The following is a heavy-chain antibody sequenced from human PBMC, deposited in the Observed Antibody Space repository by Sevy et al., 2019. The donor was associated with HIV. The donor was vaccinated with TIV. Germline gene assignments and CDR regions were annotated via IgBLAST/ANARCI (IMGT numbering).Heavy chain of an antibody. V-gene: IGHV2-5*01. J-gene: IGHJ3*02. CDR1: GFSLTTSGVG. CDR2: IYWNDDK. D-gene: IGHD2-21*01. CDR3: ADSRKGVSDYAFDI. Sequence: SGPTLGKPTQTLTLTCTFSGFSLTTSGVGVGWIRHPPGKALDWLALIYWNDDKRYSPSLKSRLTITKDTSKNQVVLTMTNLDPVYTATYYCADSRKGVSDYAFDIWGQGTMVTVSS.